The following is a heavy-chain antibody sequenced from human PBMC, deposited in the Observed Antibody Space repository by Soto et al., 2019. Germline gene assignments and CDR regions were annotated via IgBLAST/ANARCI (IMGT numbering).Heavy chain of an antibody. D-gene: IGHD3-3*01. Sequence: SETLSLTCAVYGGSFSGYYWSWIRQPPGKGLEWIGEINHSGSTNYNPSLKSRGTISVDTSKNQFSLKLSSVTAADTAVYYCARSRFWSGYYLVRYYFDYWGQGTLVTVSS. J-gene: IGHJ4*02. V-gene: IGHV4-34*01. CDR1: GGSFSGYY. CDR2: INHSGST. CDR3: ARSRFWSGYYLVRYYFDY.